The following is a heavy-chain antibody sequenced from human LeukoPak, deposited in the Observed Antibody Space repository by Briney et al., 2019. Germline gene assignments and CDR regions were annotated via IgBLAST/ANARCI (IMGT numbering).Heavy chain of an antibody. D-gene: IGHD2-2*01. CDR3: AKARQLTQSYFDY. Sequence: AGGSLRLSCAASGFTFSSYTMSWVRQAPGKGLEWVSAIGGSGTDTYYADSVKGRFTISRDNSKNTLYLQMNSLRVEDTAVYYCAKARQLTQSYFDYWGQGTLVTVSS. V-gene: IGHV3-23*01. CDR2: IGGSGTDT. CDR1: GFTFSSYT. J-gene: IGHJ4*02.